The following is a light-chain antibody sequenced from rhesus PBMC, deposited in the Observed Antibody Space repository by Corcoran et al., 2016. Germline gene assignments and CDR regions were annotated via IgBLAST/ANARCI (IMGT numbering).Light chain of an antibody. CDR2: EVS. CDR3: SSYASSSTYI. V-gene: IGLV2-13*02. Sequence: QTALTQPRSVSGSPGQSVTISCTGTSSDIGLYKYVSWYQQHPGKAPKLMIYEVSKRPSGVSDRFSGSKSGNTASLTISGLQAEDEADYYCSSYASSSTYIFGAGTRLTVL. CDR1: SSDIGLYKY. J-gene: IGLJ1*01.